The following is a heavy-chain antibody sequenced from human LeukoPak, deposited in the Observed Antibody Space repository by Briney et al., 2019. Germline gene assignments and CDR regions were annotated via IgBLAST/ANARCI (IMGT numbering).Heavy chain of an antibody. CDR1: GFSFSTYD. J-gene: IGHJ4*02. V-gene: IGHV3-23*01. D-gene: IGHD5-24*01. Sequence: GGSLRLSCVGSGFSFSTYDMGWVRQTPGKGLEWVSAISTTGGYTEDADSVKGRFTISRDNSQNTLFLQMHSLRAEDTAVYYCAKKPATIKFPFDIWGQGTLVTVSS. CDR2: ISTTGGYT. CDR3: AKKPATIKFPFDI.